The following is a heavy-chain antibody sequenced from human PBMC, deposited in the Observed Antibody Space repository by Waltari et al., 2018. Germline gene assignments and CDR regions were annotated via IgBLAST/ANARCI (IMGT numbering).Heavy chain of an antibody. CDR2: IWYDGSNK. Sequence: QVQLVESGGGVVQPGRSLRLSCAASGFTFSSYGMHWVRQAPGKGLEWVAVIWYDGSNKYYADSVKGRFTISRDNSKNTLYLQMNSPRAEDTAVYYCARDGYGSGSLDYWGQGTLVTVSS. V-gene: IGHV3-33*01. CDR1: GFTFSSYG. D-gene: IGHD3-10*01. J-gene: IGHJ4*02. CDR3: ARDGYGSGSLDY.